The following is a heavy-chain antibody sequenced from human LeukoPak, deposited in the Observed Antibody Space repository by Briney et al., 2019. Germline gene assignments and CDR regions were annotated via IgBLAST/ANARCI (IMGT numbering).Heavy chain of an antibody. D-gene: IGHD3-10*01. CDR3: ARGVRFGELDFDY. J-gene: IGHJ4*02. Sequence: GGSLRLSCAASGSTVSSNYMSWVRQAPGKGLEWVSVIYSGGSTYYADSAKGRFTISRDNSKNTLYLQMNSLRAEDTAVYYCARGVRFGELDFDYWGQGTLVTVSS. V-gene: IGHV3-53*01. CDR2: IYSGGST. CDR1: GSTVSSNY.